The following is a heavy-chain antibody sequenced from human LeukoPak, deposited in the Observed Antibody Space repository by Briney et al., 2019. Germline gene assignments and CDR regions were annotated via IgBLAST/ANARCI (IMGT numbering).Heavy chain of an antibody. Sequence: PSETLSLTCTVSGGSISSYYWSWIRQPPGKGLEWIGYIYHSGSTYYNPSLKSRVTISVDRSKNQFSLKLSSVTAADTAVYYCASGGYDYVWGSYRSHAFDIWGQGTMVTVSS. CDR1: GGSISSYY. CDR3: ASGGYDYVWGSYRSHAFDI. D-gene: IGHD3-16*02. J-gene: IGHJ3*02. CDR2: IYHSGST. V-gene: IGHV4-59*12.